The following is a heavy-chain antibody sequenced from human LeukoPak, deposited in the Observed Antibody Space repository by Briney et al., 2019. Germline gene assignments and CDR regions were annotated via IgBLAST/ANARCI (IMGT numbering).Heavy chain of an antibody. Sequence: PGGSLRLSCAASGFTFSSYAISWVRQAPGRGLEWVSGISGSGGSTYYVDSVKGRFTISRDNSESTLYLQVNSLRVEDTAVYYCAKGGRTTVNTPLDYWGQGTLVTVSS. CDR2: ISGSGGST. J-gene: IGHJ4*02. V-gene: IGHV3-23*01. CDR1: GFTFSSYA. D-gene: IGHD4-11*01. CDR3: AKGGRTTVNTPLDY.